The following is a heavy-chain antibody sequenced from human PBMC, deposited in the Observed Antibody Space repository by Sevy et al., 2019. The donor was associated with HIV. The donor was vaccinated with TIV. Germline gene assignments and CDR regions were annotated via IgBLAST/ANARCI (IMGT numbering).Heavy chain of an antibody. V-gene: IGHV3-48*03. D-gene: IGHD1-26*01. CDR2: ISRSNSTI. CDR3: ARDRVGATGLGYFQH. Sequence: GGSLRLSCAASGFTFSNYEMNWVRQAPGKGLEWVSYISRSNSTIYYADSVRGRFIISRDNAKNSLYLQMNSLRAEDTAVYYCARDRVGATGLGYFQHWGQGTLVTVSS. J-gene: IGHJ1*01. CDR1: GFTFSNYE.